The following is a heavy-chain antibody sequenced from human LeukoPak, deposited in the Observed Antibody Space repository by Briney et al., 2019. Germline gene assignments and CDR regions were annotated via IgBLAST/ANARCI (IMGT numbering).Heavy chain of an antibody. V-gene: IGHV3-30*18. J-gene: IGHJ3*02. CDR2: ISYAGSNK. Sequence: PGRSLRLSCAASGFTFSSYGMHWVRQAPGKGLEWVAVISYAGSNKYYADSVKGRFTISRDNSKNTLYLQMNSLRAEDTAVYYCAKNDLANYDSSGYYGLAFDIWGQGTMVTVSS. CDR1: GFTFSSYG. D-gene: IGHD3-22*01. CDR3: AKNDLANYDSSGYYGLAFDI.